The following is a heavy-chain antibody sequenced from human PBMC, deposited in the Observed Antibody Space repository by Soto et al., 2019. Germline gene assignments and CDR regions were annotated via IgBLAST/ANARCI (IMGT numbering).Heavy chain of an antibody. CDR1: GFTFSTYW. CDR2: INSDGSST. J-gene: IGHJ4*01. Sequence: PGGSLRLPCAASGFTFSTYWMHWVRQAPGKGLVWVSRINSDGSSTNYADSVKGRFAISRDDSISMAFMRMNSLKIEDTAVYYCTTDSYMPETPLRLARCGYGTLLTVS. V-gene: IGHV3-74*01. CDR3: TTDSYMPETPLRLAR. D-gene: IGHD2-2*01.